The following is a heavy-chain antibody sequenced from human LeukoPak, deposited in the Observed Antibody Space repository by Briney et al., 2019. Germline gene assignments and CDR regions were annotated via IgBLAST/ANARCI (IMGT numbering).Heavy chain of an antibody. CDR3: ARRSGYTFFDY. CDR1: GGSFSGYY. J-gene: IGHJ4*02. D-gene: IGHD3-3*01. V-gene: IGHV4-34*01. Sequence: PSETLSLTCAVYGGSFSGYYWSWIRHPPGKGLEWIGEINHSGSTNYNPSLKSRVTISVDTSKNQFSLKLSSVTAADTAVYYCARRSGYTFFDYWGQGTLVTVSS. CDR2: INHSGST.